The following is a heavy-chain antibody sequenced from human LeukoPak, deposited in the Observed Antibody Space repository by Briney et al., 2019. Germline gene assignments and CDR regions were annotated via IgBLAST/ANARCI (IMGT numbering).Heavy chain of an antibody. CDR1: GFTFSSYA. CDR2: ISYDGSNK. J-gene: IGHJ4*02. CDR3: ARGAYYYED. V-gene: IGHV3-30*04. D-gene: IGHD3-22*01. Sequence: GGSLRLSCAASGFTFSSYAMHWVRQAPGKGLEWVAVISYDGSNKYYADSVKGRVTISRDNSKNTLYLQMNSLRAEDTAVYYCARGAYYYEDWGQGTLVTVSS.